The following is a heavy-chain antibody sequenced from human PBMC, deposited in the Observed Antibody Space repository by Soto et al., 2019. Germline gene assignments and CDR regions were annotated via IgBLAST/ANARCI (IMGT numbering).Heavy chain of an antibody. CDR2: VFYSGHS. CDR3: ATGVATTEWDS. V-gene: IGHV4-59*08. CDR1: GGSISSNY. D-gene: IGHD5-12*01. Sequence: QVQLQESGPGLVKPSETLSLTCTVSGGSISSNYWGWIRQPPGKGLEWIAYVFYSGHSDYNPSLKSRVTISVDMSKNQFSLKMTSVTAADTALYYCATGVATTEWDSWGQGTLVTVSS. J-gene: IGHJ4*02.